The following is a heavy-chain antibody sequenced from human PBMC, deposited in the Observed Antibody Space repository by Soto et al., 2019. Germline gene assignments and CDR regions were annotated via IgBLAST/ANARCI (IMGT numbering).Heavy chain of an antibody. CDR3: ARGPPLDY. V-gene: IGHV4-34*01. J-gene: IGHJ4*02. CDR2: INHSGST. CDR1: GGSFSGYY. Sequence: QVQLQQWGAGLLKPSETLSLTGAVYGGSFSGYYWSWIRQPPGKGLEWIGEINHSGSTNNNPSLKSRVTISVDTSKNQFSLKLSSVTAADTAVYYCARGPPLDYWGQGTLVTVSS.